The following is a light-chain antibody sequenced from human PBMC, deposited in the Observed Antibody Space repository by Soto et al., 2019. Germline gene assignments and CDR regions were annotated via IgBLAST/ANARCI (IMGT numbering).Light chain of an antibody. Sequence: QSVLSQPASVSGSPGQSITISRTGTSGDVGGYYYVSWYQQLPGKAPKLMISEVSNRPSGVSNRFSGSKSGNTASLTISGLRAEDEADYYCSSYTAGGTIFGTGTKVTV. CDR1: SGDVGGYYY. CDR3: SSYTAGGTI. J-gene: IGLJ1*01. CDR2: EVS. V-gene: IGLV2-14*01.